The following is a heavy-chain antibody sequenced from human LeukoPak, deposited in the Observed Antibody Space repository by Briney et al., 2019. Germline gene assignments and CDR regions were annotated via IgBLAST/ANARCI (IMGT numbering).Heavy chain of an antibody. CDR1: GGSISSGSYY. CDR2: IYTSGST. Sequence: SETLSLTCTVSGGSISSGSYYWTWIRQPAGKGLEWIGRIYTSGSTNYNPSLKSRVTISLDTSKNQFSLKLNSMTAADTAVYYCARVPLWWKLPFDYWGQGTLVTVSS. V-gene: IGHV4-61*02. D-gene: IGHD4/OR15-4a*01. J-gene: IGHJ4*02. CDR3: ARVPLWWKLPFDY.